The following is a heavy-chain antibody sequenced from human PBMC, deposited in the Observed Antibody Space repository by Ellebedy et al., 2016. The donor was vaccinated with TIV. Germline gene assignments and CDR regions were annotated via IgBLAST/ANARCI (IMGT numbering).Heavy chain of an antibody. CDR2: MSGRDDVT. J-gene: IGHJ4*02. Sequence: GESLKISXAASGFTFSSYTMSWVRQAPGKGLEWVSFMSGRDDVTVYADSVRGRFIISRDNSRNMLFLTLNSLRAEDTAVYYCVKGGWLDYWGQGDLVTVSS. D-gene: IGHD6-19*01. CDR1: GFTFSSYT. V-gene: IGHV3-23*01. CDR3: VKGGWLDY.